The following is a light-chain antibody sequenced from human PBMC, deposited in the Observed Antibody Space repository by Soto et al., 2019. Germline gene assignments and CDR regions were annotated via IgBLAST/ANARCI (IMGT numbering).Light chain of an antibody. J-gene: IGKJ4*02. CDR2: GAS. V-gene: IGKV3-15*01. CDR3: QQYNNLPLT. Sequence: IEMTQSPATLSVSAGDSAIPTCRSSQSVSSDLAWYHQKPGKAPVLLISGASALDTGIPSRFSGSGSGTEFTLTINSLQSEDFAVYYCQQYNNLPLTFGGGTKVDIK. CDR1: QSVSSD.